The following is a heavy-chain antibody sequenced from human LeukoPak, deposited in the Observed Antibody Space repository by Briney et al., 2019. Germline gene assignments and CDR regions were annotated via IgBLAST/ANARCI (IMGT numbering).Heavy chain of an antibody. CDR3: AREIDPSIYYYYYGMDV. J-gene: IGHJ6*02. D-gene: IGHD2/OR15-2a*01. CDR2: IYSGGST. CDR1: GFTVSSNY. Sequence: GGSLRLSCAASGFTVSSNYMSWVRQAPGKGLEWVSVIYSGGSTYYADSVKGRFTISRDNSKNTLYLQMNSLRAEDTAVYYCAREIDPSIYYYYYGMDVWGQGTTVTVSS. V-gene: IGHV3-53*05.